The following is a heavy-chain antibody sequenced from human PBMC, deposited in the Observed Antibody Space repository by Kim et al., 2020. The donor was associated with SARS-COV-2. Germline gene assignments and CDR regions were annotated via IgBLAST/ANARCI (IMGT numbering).Heavy chain of an antibody. J-gene: IGHJ4*02. V-gene: IGHV6-1*01. D-gene: IGHD6-19*01. CDR2: TYYRSKWYN. CDR1: GDSVSSNSAA. CDR3: ARQPGIAVAGPFDY. Sequence: SQTFSLTCAISGDSVSSNSAAWNWIRQSPSRGLEWLGRTYYRSKWYNDYAVSVKSRITINPDTSKNQFSLQLNSVTPEDTAVYYCARQPGIAVAGPFDYWGQGTLVTVSS.